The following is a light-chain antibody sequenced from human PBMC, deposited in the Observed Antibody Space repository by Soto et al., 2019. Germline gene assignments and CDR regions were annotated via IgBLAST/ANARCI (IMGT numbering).Light chain of an antibody. CDR1: SSDVGGYNY. J-gene: IGLJ2*01. CDR3: SSYAGSNNFVL. Sequence: QSALTQPASVSGSPGQSITISCTGTSSDVGGYNYVSWYQHHPGKAPKLMIYEVSNRPSGVSNRFSGSKSGNTASLTISGLQAEDEADYYCSSYAGSNNFVLFGGGTKLTVL. V-gene: IGLV2-14*01. CDR2: EVS.